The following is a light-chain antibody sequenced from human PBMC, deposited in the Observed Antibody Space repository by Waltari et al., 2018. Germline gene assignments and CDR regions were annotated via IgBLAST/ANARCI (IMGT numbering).Light chain of an antibody. J-gene: IGLJ3*02. CDR2: DVY. CDR3: SSYTSISTWE. CDR1: SSDIISANH. V-gene: IGLV2-14*03. Sequence: QSALTQPASVSGSPGQSITISCTATSSDIISANHVSWYQQHPGKAPTVMIYDVYSRPPGVSGRFAGSRSGNTAALTVSGHQAEDEADYYCSSYTSISTWEFGGGTKLTVV.